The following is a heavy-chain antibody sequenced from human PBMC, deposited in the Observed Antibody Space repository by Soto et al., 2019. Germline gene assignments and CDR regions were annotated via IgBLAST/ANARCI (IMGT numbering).Heavy chain of an antibody. Sequence: ASVKVSCKASGYTFTGHYIHWVRQAPEQGPEWMGEIGPESGATRYAEKFQGRVTMTLDTSITTVSMELKNLSPDDTAVYYCGRGRSGQIVVFYWGQGTPVTVSS. J-gene: IGHJ4*02. CDR1: GYTFTGHY. CDR3: GRGRSGQIVVFY. D-gene: IGHD1-26*01. V-gene: IGHV1-2*02. CDR2: IGPESGAT.